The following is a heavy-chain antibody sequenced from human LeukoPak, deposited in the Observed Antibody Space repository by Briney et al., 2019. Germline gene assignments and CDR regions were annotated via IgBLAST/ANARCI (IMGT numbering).Heavy chain of an antibody. CDR2: INPSGGST. J-gene: IGHJ4*02. CDR1: GYTFTSHY. D-gene: IGHD6-19*01. V-gene: IGHV1-46*01. CDR3: AGGYSSGWYDY. Sequence: ASVKVSCKASGYTFTSHYMHWVRQAPGQGLEWMGIINPSGGSTSYAQKFQGRVTMIRDMSTSTVYMELSSLRSGDTAVYYCAGGYSSGWYDYWGQGTLVTVSS.